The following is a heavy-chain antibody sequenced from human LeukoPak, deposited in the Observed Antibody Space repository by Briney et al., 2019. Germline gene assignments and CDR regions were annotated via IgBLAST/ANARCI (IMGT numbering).Heavy chain of an antibody. V-gene: IGHV4-34*01. CDR1: GGSFSGYY. CDR3: ARRPYGAKAGWFDP. Sequence: SETLSLTCAVYGGSFSGYYWSWIRQPPGKGLEWIGEINHSGSTNYNPSLKSRVTISVDTSKNHFSLKLSSVTAADTAVYYCARRPYGAKAGWFDPWGQGTLVTVSS. J-gene: IGHJ5*02. D-gene: IGHD4-17*01. CDR2: INHSGST.